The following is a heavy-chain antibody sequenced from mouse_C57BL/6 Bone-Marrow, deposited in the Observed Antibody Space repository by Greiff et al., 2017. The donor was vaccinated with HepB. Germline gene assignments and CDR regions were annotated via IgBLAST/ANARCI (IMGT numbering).Heavy chain of an antibody. V-gene: IGHV1-53*01. D-gene: IGHD2-4*01. CDR3: ARGGLRRYYAMDY. J-gene: IGHJ4*01. CDR1: GYTFTSYW. Sequence: QVQLQQPGTELVKPGASVKLSCKASGYTFTSYWMHWVKQRPGQGLEWIGNINPSNGGTNYNEKFKSKATLTVDKSSSTAYMQLCSLTSEDSAVYYCARGGLRRYYAMDYWGQGTSVTVSS. CDR2: INPSNGGT.